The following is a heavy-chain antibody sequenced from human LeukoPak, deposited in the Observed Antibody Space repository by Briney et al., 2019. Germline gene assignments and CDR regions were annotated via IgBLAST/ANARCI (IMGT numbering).Heavy chain of an antibody. CDR2: IKQGESER. D-gene: IGHD2/OR15-2a*01. Sequence: GGSLRLSCAASGFTVRSYRMNWVRQAPGKGLEWVASIKQGESERYYVDSVNGRFTISRDNAKNSLYLQMNSLRAEDTAVYYCARGGNSAFDIWGQGTMVTVSS. J-gene: IGHJ3*02. CDR1: GFTVRSYR. CDR3: ARGGNSAFDI. V-gene: IGHV3-7*04.